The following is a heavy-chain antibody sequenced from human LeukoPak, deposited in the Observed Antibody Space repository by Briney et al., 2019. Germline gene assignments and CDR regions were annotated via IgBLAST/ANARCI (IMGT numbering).Heavy chain of an antibody. CDR1: GFTFNSFA. J-gene: IGHJ4*02. D-gene: IGHD3-16*02. CDR3: AKSLGVGGYTRYKGLDQ. Sequence: GGSLRLSCAASGFTFNSFAMNWVRQAPGKGLEWVSSISGSDGISHYADFVKGRFTISRDNSKNTLYLQMNSLRAEDTAAYYCAKSLGVGGYTRYKGLDQWGQGTLVVVSS. V-gene: IGHV3-23*01. CDR2: ISGSDGIS.